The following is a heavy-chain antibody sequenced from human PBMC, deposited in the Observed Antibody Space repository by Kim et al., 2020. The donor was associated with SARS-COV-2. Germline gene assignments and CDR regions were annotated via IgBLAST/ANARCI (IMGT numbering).Heavy chain of an antibody. CDR2: ISGSGGST. CDR1: GFTFSSYA. D-gene: IGHD3-10*01. CDR3: AKSEAAYYYGSGSYYRGGPFDY. J-gene: IGHJ4*02. V-gene: IGHV3-23*01. Sequence: GGSLRLSCAASGFTFSSYAMNWVRQAPGKGLEWVSAISGSGGSTYYADSVKGRFTISRDNSKNTLYLQMNSLRAEDTAVYYCAKSEAAYYYGSGSYYRGGPFDYWGQGTLVTVSS.